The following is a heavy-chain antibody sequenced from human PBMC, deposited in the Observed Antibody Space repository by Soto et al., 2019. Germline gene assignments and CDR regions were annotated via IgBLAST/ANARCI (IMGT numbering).Heavy chain of an antibody. J-gene: IGHJ2*01. D-gene: IGHD3-9*01. CDR1: GGSVSGGSYC. V-gene: IGHV4-61*01. Sequence: QVQLQESGPGLVKPSETLSLTSTASGGSVSGGSYCWSWIRQPPGKGLECIGYVYNSGSTTCNPSLKSRVTRSVDTSKHQFSLGLSSVAAADTAVYYCARVPLTPYFDLWGRGTLVTVSS. CDR2: VYNSGST. CDR3: ARVPLTPYFDL.